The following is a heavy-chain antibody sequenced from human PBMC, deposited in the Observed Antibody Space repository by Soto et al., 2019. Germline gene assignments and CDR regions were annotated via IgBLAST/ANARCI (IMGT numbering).Heavy chain of an antibody. J-gene: IGHJ5*02. Sequence: ASVKVSCKASGYTFTGYYMHWVRQAPGQGLEWMGWINPNSGGTNYAQKFQGRVTMTRDTSISTAYMELSRLRSDDTAVYYCARPTYYYDSSGYYYTWGQGTLVTVSS. D-gene: IGHD3-22*01. CDR2: INPNSGGT. CDR1: GYTFTGYY. CDR3: ARPTYYYDSSGYYYT. V-gene: IGHV1-2*02.